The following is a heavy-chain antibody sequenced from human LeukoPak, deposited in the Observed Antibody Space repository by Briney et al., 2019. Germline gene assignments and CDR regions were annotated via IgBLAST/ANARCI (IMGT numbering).Heavy chain of an antibody. J-gene: IGHJ4*02. Sequence: SVKVSCKASGGTFSSYAISWVRQAPGQGLEWMGGIIPIFGTANYAQKFQGRVTITTDESTSTAYMELSGLRSEDTAVYYCARSPPGGSSTTDFDYWGQGTLVTVSS. CDR2: IIPIFGTA. D-gene: IGHD2-2*01. V-gene: IGHV1-69*05. CDR3: ARSPPGGSSTTDFDY. CDR1: GGTFSSYA.